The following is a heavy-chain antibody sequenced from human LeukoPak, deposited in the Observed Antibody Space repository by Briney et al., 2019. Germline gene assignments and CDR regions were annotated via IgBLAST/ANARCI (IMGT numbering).Heavy chain of an antibody. V-gene: IGHV1-8*01. D-gene: IGHD2-15*01. CDR3: ARDLAAKGLDY. J-gene: IGHJ4*02. CDR1: GYTFTNYD. CDR2: MNPNSGST. Sequence: ASVKVSCKASGYTFTNYDFNWMRQATGQGLEWMGWMNPNSGSTGYAQKFQGRVTMTRDTSISTAYMELSSLTSEDTAVYYCARDLAAKGLDYWGQGTLVTVSS.